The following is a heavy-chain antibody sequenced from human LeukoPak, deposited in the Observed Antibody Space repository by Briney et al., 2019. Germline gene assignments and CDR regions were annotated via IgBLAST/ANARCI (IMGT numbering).Heavy chain of an antibody. D-gene: IGHD5-12*01. V-gene: IGHV3-11*01. CDR3: ASDIVATSGDF. CDR1: GFTFSDYY. J-gene: IGHJ4*02. CDR2: ITSSGADI. Sequence: EGSLRLSCAASGFTFSDYYMSWIRQAPGKGLEWVAYITSSGADIYYADSVKGRFTISRDNAKNALFLRMNSLRVEDTATYYCASDIVATSGDFWGQGTLVSVSS.